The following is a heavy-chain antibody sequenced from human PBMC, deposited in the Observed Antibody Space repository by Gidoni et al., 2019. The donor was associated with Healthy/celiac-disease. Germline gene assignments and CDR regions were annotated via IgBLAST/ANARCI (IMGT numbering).Heavy chain of an antibody. D-gene: IGHD3-22*01. CDR2: IYYSGST. V-gene: IGHV4-31*03. CDR3: AREIDVSSGPGYYYYGMDV. Sequence: QVQLQESGPGLVKPSQTLSPTCTVAGGSISSGGYYWSWIRQHPGKGLEWIGYIYYSGSTYYNPSLKSRVTISVDTSKNQFSLKLSSVTAADTAVYYCAREIDVSSGPGYYYYGMDVWGQGTTVTVSS. CDR1: GGSISSGGYY. J-gene: IGHJ6*02.